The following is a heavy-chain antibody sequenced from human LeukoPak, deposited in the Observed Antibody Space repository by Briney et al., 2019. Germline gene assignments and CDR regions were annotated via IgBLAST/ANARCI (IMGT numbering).Heavy chain of an antibody. CDR3: AKQLGYCSDGSCYFPY. Sequence: PGGSLRLSCAASKFTFSGYWMSWVRQAPGKGLEWVSAISNNGGYTYYADSVQGRFTISRDNSKSTLCLQMNSLRAEDTAVYYCAKQLGYCSDGSCYFPYWGQGTLVTVSS. CDR2: ISNNGGYT. D-gene: IGHD2-15*01. J-gene: IGHJ4*02. CDR1: KFTFSGYW. V-gene: IGHV3-23*01.